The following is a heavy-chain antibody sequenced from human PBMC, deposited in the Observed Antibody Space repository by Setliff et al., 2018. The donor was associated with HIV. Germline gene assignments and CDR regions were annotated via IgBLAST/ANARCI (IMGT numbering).Heavy chain of an antibody. CDR2: IYTSGIT. J-gene: IGHJ4*02. V-gene: IGHV4-61*02. CDR1: GGSISSGIYY. Sequence: SETLSLTCTVSGGSISSGIYYWTWIRQPAGKGLEWIGRIYTSGITNYNPSLKSRVTISVDTSKNQFSLKVSSVTAADTAVYYCARVARGGHSSRWYYFDYWGQGTLVTVSS. D-gene: IGHD6-13*01. CDR3: ARVARGGHSSRWYYFDY.